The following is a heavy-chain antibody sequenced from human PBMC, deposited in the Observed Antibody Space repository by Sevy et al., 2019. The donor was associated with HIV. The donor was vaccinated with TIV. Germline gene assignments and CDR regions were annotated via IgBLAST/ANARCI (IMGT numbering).Heavy chain of an antibody. CDR2: IWNDQINK. V-gene: IGHV3-33*03. CDR3: ASLPNNYYDTSGSSGDDAFDL. CDR1: GFTFNNYG. Sequence: GGSLRLSCAASGFTFNNYGMHWVRQAPGKGLEWVAVIWNDQINKHYADSVKGRFTISRENSKNTLYLQMNSLRAEDTAVYYCASLPNNYYDTSGSSGDDAFDLWGRGTMVTVSS. J-gene: IGHJ3*01. D-gene: IGHD3-22*01.